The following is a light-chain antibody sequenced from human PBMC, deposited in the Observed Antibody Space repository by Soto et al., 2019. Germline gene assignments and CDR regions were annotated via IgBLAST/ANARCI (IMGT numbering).Light chain of an antibody. V-gene: IGLV1-47*01. CDR3: AAWDDSLSVV. J-gene: IGLJ2*01. Sequence: QPVLTQPPSASGTPGQRVTISCSGRSSNIGSNYVYWYQQLPVTAPKLLIYRNNQRPSGVPDRFSGSKSGTSASLAISGLRSEDEAAYYCAAWDDSLSVVFGGGTKLTVL. CDR1: SSNIGSNY. CDR2: RNN.